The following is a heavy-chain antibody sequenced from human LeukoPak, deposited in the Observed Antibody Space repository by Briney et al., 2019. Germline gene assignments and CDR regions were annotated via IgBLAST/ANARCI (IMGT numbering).Heavy chain of an antibody. CDR3: ARGLSPAWFDP. D-gene: IGHD3-16*02. J-gene: IGHJ5*02. Sequence: SETLSLTCTVSGGSISSYSWSWIRQPPGKGLEWIGYMSYSGSTNYNPSPESRVTISVDTSKNQFSLKLTSVTAADTAVFYCARGLSPAWFDPWGQGTLVTVSS. V-gene: IGHV4-59*08. CDR2: MSYSGST. CDR1: GGSISSYS.